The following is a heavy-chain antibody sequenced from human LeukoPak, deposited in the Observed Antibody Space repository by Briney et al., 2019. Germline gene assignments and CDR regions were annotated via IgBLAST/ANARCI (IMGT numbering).Heavy chain of an antibody. CDR3: AREDAVAGTQINWFDP. D-gene: IGHD6-19*01. J-gene: IGHJ5*02. CDR1: GFTFSVYW. Sequence: PGGSLRLSCAASGFTFSVYWMHWVRQAPGKGLVWVSRINSDGSSTTYADSVKGRFTISRDNAENTLYLQMNSLRAEDTAVYYCAREDAVAGTQINWFDPWGQGTLVTVSS. CDR2: INSDGSST. V-gene: IGHV3-74*01.